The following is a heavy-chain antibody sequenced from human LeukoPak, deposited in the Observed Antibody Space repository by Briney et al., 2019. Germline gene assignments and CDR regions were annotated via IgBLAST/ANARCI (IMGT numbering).Heavy chain of an antibody. D-gene: IGHD6-13*01. CDR3: ARVSSSWYVDYFDY. Sequence: GGTLRLSCAASGFTFSNHGMNWVRQAPGKGLEWVSGISPSGDITYYADSVKGRFTISRDNSKNTLYLQMNSLRAEDTAVCYCARVSSSWYVDYFDYWGQGTLVTVSS. CDR2: ISPSGDIT. J-gene: IGHJ4*02. V-gene: IGHV3-23*01. CDR1: GFTFSNHG.